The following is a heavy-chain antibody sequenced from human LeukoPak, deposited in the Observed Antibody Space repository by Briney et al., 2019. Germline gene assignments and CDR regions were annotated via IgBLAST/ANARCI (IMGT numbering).Heavy chain of an antibody. D-gene: IGHD5-12*01. CDR3: ARLGGRVATTIYFDY. CDR1: GGSISSNSYY. CDR2: IYYSGIT. Sequence: SETLSLTCTVSGGSISSNSYYWGWIRQPPGKGLEWIGSIYYSGITYYNPSLKSRVTISVDTSKNQFSPKLSSVTAADTALYYCARLGGRVATTIYFDYWGQGTLVTVSS. J-gene: IGHJ4*02. V-gene: IGHV4-39*01.